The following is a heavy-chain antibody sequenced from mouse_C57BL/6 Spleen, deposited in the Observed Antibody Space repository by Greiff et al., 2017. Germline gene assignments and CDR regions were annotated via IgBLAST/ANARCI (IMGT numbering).Heavy chain of an antibody. V-gene: IGHV1-80*01. Sequence: VQLQQSGAELVKPGASVKISCKASGYAFRSYWMNWVKQRPRTGLEWIGQIYPGDGDTNYNGKFKGKATLTADKSSSTAYMQLSSLTSEDSAVYFCARYSNFPMDYWGQGTSVTVSS. D-gene: IGHD2-5*01. CDR2: IYPGDGDT. CDR1: GYAFRSYW. J-gene: IGHJ4*01. CDR3: ARYSNFPMDY.